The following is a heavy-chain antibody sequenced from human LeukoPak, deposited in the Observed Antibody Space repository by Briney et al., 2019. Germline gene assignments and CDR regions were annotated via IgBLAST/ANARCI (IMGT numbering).Heavy chain of an antibody. CDR2: ISYSGST. V-gene: IGHV4-59*08. J-gene: IGHJ4*02. CDR1: GGSISSYY. Sequence: KPSETLSLTCTVSGGSISSYYWSWIRQPPGKGLEWIGYISYSGSTNYNPSLKSRATISVDTSKNQFSLKLSSVTAADTAVYYCARHFTYYYDSTGYVDYWGQGTLVTVSS. CDR3: ARHFTYYYDSTGYVDY. D-gene: IGHD3-22*01.